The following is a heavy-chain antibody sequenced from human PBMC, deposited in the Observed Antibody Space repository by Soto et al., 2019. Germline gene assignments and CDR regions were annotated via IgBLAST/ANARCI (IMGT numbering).Heavy chain of an antibody. CDR2: IYYSGST. D-gene: IGHD2-2*01. V-gene: IGHV4-59*01. Sequence: QVQLQESGPGLVKPSETLSLTCTVSGGSISSYYWSWIRQPPGKGLEWIGYIYYSGSTNYNPSLKSRCTISVDTSKNQFSLKLSSVTAADTAVYYCARDRSYQLPLSRWNYYMDVWGKGTTVTVSS. CDR1: GGSISSYY. CDR3: ARDRSYQLPLSRWNYYMDV. J-gene: IGHJ6*03.